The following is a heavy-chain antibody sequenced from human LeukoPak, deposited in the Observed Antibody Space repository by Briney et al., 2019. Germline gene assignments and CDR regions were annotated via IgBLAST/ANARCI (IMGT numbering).Heavy chain of an antibody. CDR2: IYYSGST. V-gene: IGHV4-39*07. Sequence: SETLSLTCTVSGGSISSSSYYWGWIRQPPGKGLEWIGSIYYSGSTYYNPSLKSRVTISVDTSKNQFSLKLSSVTAADTAVYYCARGSEDTAMVTLEPRLDYWGQGTLVTVSS. D-gene: IGHD5-18*01. J-gene: IGHJ4*02. CDR1: GGSISSSSYY. CDR3: ARGSEDTAMVTLEPRLDY.